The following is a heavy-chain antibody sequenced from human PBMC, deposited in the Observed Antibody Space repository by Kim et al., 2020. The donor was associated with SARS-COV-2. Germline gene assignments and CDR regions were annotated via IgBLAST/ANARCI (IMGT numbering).Heavy chain of an antibody. D-gene: IGHD2-15*01. V-gene: IGHV3-23*01. CDR3: AKDEGEVVVPPAVGYFDY. CDR2: ISGSGGST. CDR1: GFTFSSYA. J-gene: IGHJ4*02. Sequence: GGSLRLSCAASGFTFSSYAMSWVRQAPGKGLEWVSAISGSGGSTYYADSVKGRFTISRDNSKNTLYLQMNSLRAEDTAVYYCAKDEGEVVVPPAVGYFDYWGQGTLVTVSS.